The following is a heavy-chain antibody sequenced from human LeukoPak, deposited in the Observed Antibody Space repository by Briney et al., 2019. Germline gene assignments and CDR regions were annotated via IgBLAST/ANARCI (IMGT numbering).Heavy chain of an antibody. V-gene: IGHV1-2*02. D-gene: IGHD2-15*01. CDR3: ARDLSCSGGSCYVGLTGPDFDY. J-gene: IGHJ4*02. Sequence: ASVTVSCKASGYTFTGYYMHWVRQAPGQGLEWMGWINPNSGGTNYAQKFQGRVTMTRDTSISTAYMELSRLRSDDTAVYYCARDLSCSGGSCYVGLTGPDFDYWRQGTLVTVSS. CDR2: INPNSGGT. CDR1: GYTFTGYY.